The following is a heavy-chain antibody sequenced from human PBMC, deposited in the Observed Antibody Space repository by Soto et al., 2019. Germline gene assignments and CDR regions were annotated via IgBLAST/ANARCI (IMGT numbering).Heavy chain of an antibody. CDR2: IKSKTDGGTT. V-gene: IGHV3-15*01. D-gene: IGHD3-10*01. Sequence: GGSLRLSCGGSGFTFSSAWMSWVRQAPGKGLEWAGRIKSKTDGGTTDYAAPVKGRFTISRDDSKSTLYLQMHSLKTEDTAVYYCTTVPVTLVRGVLTNCLDPCGEATLVTVCS. J-gene: IGHJ5*02. CDR1: GFTFSSAW. CDR3: TTVPVTLVRGVLTNCLDP.